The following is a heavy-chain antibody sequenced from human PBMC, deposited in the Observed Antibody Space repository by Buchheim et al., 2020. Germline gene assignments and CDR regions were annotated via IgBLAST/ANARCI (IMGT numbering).Heavy chain of an antibody. CDR1: GFTFSSYA. J-gene: IGHJ6*02. CDR3: AKGNNIQLSHFYGMDV. CDR2: ISGSGGSK. D-gene: IGHD5-18*01. V-gene: IGHV3-23*01. Sequence: EVQLLESGGGLVQPGGSLRLFCAASGFTFSSYAMSWVRQAPGKGLEWVSAISGSGGSKYYADSVKGRFTISRDNSKNTLYLQMNSLRAEDTAVYYCAKGNNIQLSHFYGMDVWGQGTT.